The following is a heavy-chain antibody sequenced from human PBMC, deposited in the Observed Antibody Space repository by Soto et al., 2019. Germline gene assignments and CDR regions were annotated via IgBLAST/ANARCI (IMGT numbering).Heavy chain of an antibody. V-gene: IGHV3-30*18. CDR1: GLTFRDSG. Sequence: QVQLVESGGGVVQPGTSLRLSCVVSGLTFRDSGMHWVRQAPGKGLEWVAVISFDGSERHYRASVKGRFSISRDNSRNTLYLQMNSLRGDDSAVYYCANGKAGVRYYYGMDVWGQGSTVTVSS. CDR2: ISFDGSER. J-gene: IGHJ6*02. CDR3: ANGKAGVRYYYGMDV. D-gene: IGHD1-26*01.